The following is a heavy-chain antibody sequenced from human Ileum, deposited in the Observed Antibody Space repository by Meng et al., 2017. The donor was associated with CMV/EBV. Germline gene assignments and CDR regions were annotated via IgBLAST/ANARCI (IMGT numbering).Heavy chain of an antibody. CDR3: AKDYTGWSLDY. CDR2: ISYDGSKT. D-gene: IGHD6-19*01. Sequence: SCAASGFSFSTHVMFWVRQGPGKGLEWVTVISYDGSKTYYADSVKGRFTISRDNSKNTLYLQMNSLRAEDTAMYYCAKDYTGWSLDYWGQGTLVTVSS. CDR1: GFSFSTHV. V-gene: IGHV3-30*18. J-gene: IGHJ4*02.